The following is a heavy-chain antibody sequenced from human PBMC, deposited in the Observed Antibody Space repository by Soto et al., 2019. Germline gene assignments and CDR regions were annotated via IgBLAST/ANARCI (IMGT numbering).Heavy chain of an antibody. CDR2: ISSSGSTI. CDR3: ASTLLKDDYGDYDY. V-gene: IGHV3-11*01. D-gene: IGHD4-17*01. J-gene: IGHJ4*02. Sequence: PGGSLRLSCAASGFTFSDYYMSWIRQAPGKGLEWVSYISSSGSTIYYADSVKGRFTISRDNAKNSLYLQMNSLRAEDTAVYYCASTLLKDDYGDYDYWGQGTLVTVSS. CDR1: GFTFSDYY.